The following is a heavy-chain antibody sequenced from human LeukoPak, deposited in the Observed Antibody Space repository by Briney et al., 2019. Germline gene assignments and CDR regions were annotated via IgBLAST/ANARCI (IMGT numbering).Heavy chain of an antibody. Sequence: SETPSLTCTVSGGSISSGGYSWSWIRQPPGKGLEWIGYIYHSGSTYYNPPLKSRVTISVDTSKNQFSLKLSSVTAADTAVYYCARDGVGATNFDYWGQGTLVTVSS. CDR3: ARDGVGATNFDY. D-gene: IGHD1-26*01. CDR1: GGSISSGGYS. V-gene: IGHV4-30-2*01. CDR2: IYHSGST. J-gene: IGHJ4*02.